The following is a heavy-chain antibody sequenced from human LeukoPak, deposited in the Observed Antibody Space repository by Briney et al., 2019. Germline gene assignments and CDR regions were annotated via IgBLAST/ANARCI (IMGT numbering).Heavy chain of an antibody. D-gene: IGHD3-22*01. CDR2: ISPNSGGT. V-gene: IGHV1-2*02. CDR1: GYTFTGYY. J-gene: IGHJ4*02. Sequence: ASVKVSCKASGYTFTGYYMHWVRQAPGQGLEWMGWISPNSGGTNYAQKFQGRVTMTRDTSISTAYMELSRLRSDDTAVYYCARAPSGRYDSSGYYYLYWGQGTLVTVSS. CDR3: ARAPSGRYDSSGYYYLY.